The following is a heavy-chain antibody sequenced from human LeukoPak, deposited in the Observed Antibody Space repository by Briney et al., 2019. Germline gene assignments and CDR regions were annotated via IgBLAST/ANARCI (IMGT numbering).Heavy chain of an antibody. CDR2: ISYDGSNK. V-gene: IGHV3-30*04. Sequence: GGSLGLSCAASGFTFSSYAMHWVRQAPGKGLEWVAVISYDGSNKYYADSVKGRFTISRDNSKNTLYLQMNSLRAEDTAVYYCARDGLGIAVAGLFDYWGQGTLVTVSS. CDR1: GFTFSSYA. J-gene: IGHJ4*02. CDR3: ARDGLGIAVAGLFDY. D-gene: IGHD6-19*01.